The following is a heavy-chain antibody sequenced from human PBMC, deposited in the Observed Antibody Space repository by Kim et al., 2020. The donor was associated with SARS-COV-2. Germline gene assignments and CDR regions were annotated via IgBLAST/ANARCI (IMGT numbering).Heavy chain of an antibody. V-gene: IGHV1-58*01. D-gene: IGHD4-17*01. CDR3: AADDYGDYYYYYYYGMDV. CDR2: IVVGSGNT. CDR1: GFTFTSSA. J-gene: IGHJ6*02. Sequence: SVKVSCKASGFTFTSSAVQWVRQARGQRLEWIGWIVVGSGNTNYAQKFQERVTITRDMSTSTAYMELSSLRSEDTAVYYCAADDYGDYYYYYYYGMDVWGQGTTVTVSS.